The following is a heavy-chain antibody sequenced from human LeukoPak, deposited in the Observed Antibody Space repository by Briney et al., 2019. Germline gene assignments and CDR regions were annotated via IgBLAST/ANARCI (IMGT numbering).Heavy chain of an antibody. D-gene: IGHD6-19*01. J-gene: IGHJ6*03. V-gene: IGHV5-51*01. CDR1: GYIFTSYW. Sequence: GESLKIYCKGSGYIFTSYWIGWVPPVPREGPKWDWIIHPGDSDARYSPSFQGQVTISADKSISTAYLQWSSLKASDTAMYYCARLDSSGWPYYYYYYMDVWDKGTAITVS. CDR2: IHPGDSDA. CDR3: ARLDSSGWPYYYYYYMDV.